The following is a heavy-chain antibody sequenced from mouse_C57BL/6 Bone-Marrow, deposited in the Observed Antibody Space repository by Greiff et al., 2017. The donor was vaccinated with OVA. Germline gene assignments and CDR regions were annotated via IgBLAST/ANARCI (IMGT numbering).Heavy chain of an antibody. D-gene: IGHD3-1*01. J-gene: IGHJ4*01. Sequence: QVQLKQPGAELVKPGASVKVSCKASGYTFTSYWMHWVKQRPGQGLEWIGRIHPSDSDTNYNQKFKGKATLTVDKSSSTAYMQLSSLTSEDSAVYDCAITSAGRGYYAMDYWGQGTSVTVSS. V-gene: IGHV1-74*01. CDR3: AITSAGRGYYAMDY. CDR2: IHPSDSDT. CDR1: GYTFTSYW.